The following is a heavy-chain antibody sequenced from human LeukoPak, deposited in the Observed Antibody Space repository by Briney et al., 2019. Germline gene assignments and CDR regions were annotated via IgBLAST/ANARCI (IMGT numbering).Heavy chain of an antibody. CDR3: ARAMIKGEYYFDY. CDR1: GGSISSGGYY. D-gene: IGHD3-16*01. Sequence: PSETLSLTCTVSGGSISSGGYYWSWIRQHPGKGLEWIGYIFYSGSTYYNPSFKSRVTISVDTSKNQFSLKLSSVTAADTAVYYCARAMIKGEYYFDYWGQGTLVTVSS. V-gene: IGHV4-31*03. J-gene: IGHJ4*02. CDR2: IFYSGST.